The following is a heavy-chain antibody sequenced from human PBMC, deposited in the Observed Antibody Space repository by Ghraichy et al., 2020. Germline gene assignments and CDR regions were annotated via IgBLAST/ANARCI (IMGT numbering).Heavy chain of an antibody. Sequence: GGSLRLSCAASGFTFSSYGMHWVRQAPGKGLEWVAFIRYDGSNKYYADSVKGRFTISRDNSKNTLYLQMNSLRVEDTAVYYCATDIPSIAVAGTNWFDPWGLGTLVTVSS. CDR3: ATDIPSIAVAGTNWFDP. CDR2: IRYDGSNK. D-gene: IGHD6-19*01. J-gene: IGHJ5*02. CDR1: GFTFSSYG. V-gene: IGHV3-30*02.